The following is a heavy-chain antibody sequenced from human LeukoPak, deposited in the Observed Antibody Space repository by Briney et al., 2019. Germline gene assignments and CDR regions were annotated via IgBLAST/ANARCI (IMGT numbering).Heavy chain of an antibody. CDR1: GGSISSYY. CDR2: IYTSGST. J-gene: IGHJ6*03. D-gene: IGHD3-3*01. V-gene: IGHV4-4*09. CDR3: ARTYYDFWSGYGNYYYYYMDV. Sequence: PSETLSLTCTVSGGSISSYYWSWIRQPPGKGLEWIGHIYTSGSTNYNPSLKSRVTISVDTSKNQFSLKLSSVTAADTAVYYCARTYYDFWSGYGNYYYYYMDVWGKGTTVTVSS.